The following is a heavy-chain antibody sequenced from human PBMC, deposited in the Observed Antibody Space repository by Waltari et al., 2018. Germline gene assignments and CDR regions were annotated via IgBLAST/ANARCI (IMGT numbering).Heavy chain of an antibody. CDR2: IRPGGSEQ. D-gene: IGHD2-15*01. Sequence: EVRVVESGGGLVQPGGSLRLSCAVSGFPFSSYWMTWVRQAPGEGVEWGGKIRPGGSEQYYVDAVTGRFTIYRDNAKYSVFLQMDSLRVEDTAVYYCARERGLYCSSGSCYSDYWGQGARVTVSS. CDR3: ARERGLYCSSGSCYSDY. V-gene: IGHV3-7*01. CDR1: GFPFSSYW. J-gene: IGHJ4*02.